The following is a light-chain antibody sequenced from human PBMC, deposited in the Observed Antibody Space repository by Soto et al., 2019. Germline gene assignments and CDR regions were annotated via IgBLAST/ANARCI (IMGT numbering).Light chain of an antibody. CDR1: QGISTW. CDR3: RQANSFPIT. CDR2: AAS. V-gene: IGKV1-12*01. Sequence: IALTQYPDSGSASVGDRVNRTCRASQGISTWLAWYQQKPGKAPNLLIYAASSLQSGVPSRFSGSESGTDFTLTISSLQPEDCAIYFCRQANSFPITFGQGTRLEIK. J-gene: IGKJ5*01.